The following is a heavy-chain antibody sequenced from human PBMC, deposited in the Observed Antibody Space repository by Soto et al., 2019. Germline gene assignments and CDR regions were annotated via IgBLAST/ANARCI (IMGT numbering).Heavy chain of an antibody. CDR1: GGSISSGGYS. V-gene: IGHV4-30-2*01. CDR2: ILDRGNT. D-gene: IGHD6-6*01. CDR3: ARGVEHYAYSSSLFWFDP. Sequence: QLQLQESGSGLVKPSQTLSLTCAVSGGSISSGGYSWSWIRQPPGKGLEWIGYILDRGNTYSNPSLKRRVAISIGRSKNQFSLKLSFVTAADTAMYYCARGVEHYAYSSSLFWFDPWGQGTLVTVSS. J-gene: IGHJ5*02.